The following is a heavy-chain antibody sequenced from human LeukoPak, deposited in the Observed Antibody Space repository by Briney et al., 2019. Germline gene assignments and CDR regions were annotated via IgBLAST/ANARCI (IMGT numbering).Heavy chain of an antibody. D-gene: IGHD3-10*01. Sequence: GGSLRLSCAASGFTFSSYSLNWVRQAPGKGLEWVSSISSSSSYIYYADSVKGRFTISRDNAENSLFLQMNSLRAEDTAVYYCATGSTARGGSDYWGQGTLVTVSS. CDR3: ATGSTARGGSDY. V-gene: IGHV3-21*01. J-gene: IGHJ4*02. CDR1: GFTFSSYS. CDR2: ISSSSSYI.